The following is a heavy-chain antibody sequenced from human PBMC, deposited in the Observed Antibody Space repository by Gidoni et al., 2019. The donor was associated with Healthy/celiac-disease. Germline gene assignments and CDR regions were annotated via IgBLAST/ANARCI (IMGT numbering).Heavy chain of an antibody. CDR1: GGSISSSRYY. CDR3: ARDGISGSGSYGNYYYGMDV. D-gene: IGHD3-10*01. Sequence: QLQLQESGPGLVKPSETLSLTCTVPGGSISSSRYYWGWIRQPPGKGLEWIGSIYYSGSTYYNPSLKSRVTISVDTSKNQFSLKLSSVTAADTAVYYWARDGISGSGSYGNYYYGMDVWGQGTTVTVSS. CDR2: IYYSGST. J-gene: IGHJ6*02. V-gene: IGHV4-39*07.